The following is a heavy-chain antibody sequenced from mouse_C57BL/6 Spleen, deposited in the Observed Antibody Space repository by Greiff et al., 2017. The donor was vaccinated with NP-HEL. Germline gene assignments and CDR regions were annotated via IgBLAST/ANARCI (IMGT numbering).Heavy chain of an antibody. V-gene: IGHV1-59*01. CDR1: GYTFTSYW. Sequence: QVQLQQPGAELVRPGTSVKLSCKASGYTFTSYWMHWVKQRPGQGLEWIGVIDPSDIYTNYNQKFKGKATLTVDTSSSTAYMQLSSLTSEDSAVYYCARNSSGAFDYWGQGTTLTVSS. CDR2: IDPSDIYT. CDR3: ARNSSGAFDY. J-gene: IGHJ2*01. D-gene: IGHD3-2*02.